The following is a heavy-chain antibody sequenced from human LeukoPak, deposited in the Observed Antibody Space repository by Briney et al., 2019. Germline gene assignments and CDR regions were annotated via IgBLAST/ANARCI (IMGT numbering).Heavy chain of an antibody. CDR2: IYYSGST. D-gene: IGHD3-22*01. Sequence: SETLSLTCTVSGGSISSSSYYWGWIRQPPGKGLEWIGSIYYSGSTYYNPSLKSRVTISVDTSKNQFSLKLSSVTAADTAVYYCAREDYYDSSGYPRWGQGTLVTVSS. J-gene: IGHJ4*02. V-gene: IGHV4-39*02. CDR3: AREDYYDSSGYPR. CDR1: GGSISSSSYY.